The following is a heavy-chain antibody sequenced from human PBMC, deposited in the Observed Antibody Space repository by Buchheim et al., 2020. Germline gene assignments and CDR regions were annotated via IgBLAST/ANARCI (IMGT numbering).Heavy chain of an antibody. D-gene: IGHD3-10*01. CDR1: GGSISSYY. Sequence: QVQLQESGPGLVKPSETLSLTCTVSGGSISSYYWSWIRQPPGKGLEWIGYIYYSGSTNYNPSLKSRVTISVDTSKNQFSLKLSSVTAADTAVYYCARDSDRDGWFGELSGMDVWGQGTT. CDR3: ARDSDRDGWFGELSGMDV. J-gene: IGHJ6*02. V-gene: IGHV4-59*01. CDR2: IYYSGST.